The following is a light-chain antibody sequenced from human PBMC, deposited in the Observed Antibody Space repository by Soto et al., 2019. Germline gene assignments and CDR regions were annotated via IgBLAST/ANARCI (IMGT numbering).Light chain of an antibody. V-gene: IGKV3-20*01. Sequence: EIVLTQSSGTLSLSPGERARLSCRASKSVSISYLAWYQQKPGQAPRLLIYGASSRATGIPDRFSGSGSGTDFTLTISRLEPEDFAVYYCQQYGSSPLLTFGGGTKVDIK. CDR1: KSVSISY. J-gene: IGKJ4*01. CDR3: QQYGSSPLLT. CDR2: GAS.